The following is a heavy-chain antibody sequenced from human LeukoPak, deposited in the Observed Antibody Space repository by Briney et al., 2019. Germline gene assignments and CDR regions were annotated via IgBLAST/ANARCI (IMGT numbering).Heavy chain of an antibody. V-gene: IGHV3-7*04. CDR1: GFTFSSYW. D-gene: IGHD7-27*01. CDR2: IKQDGSEK. J-gene: IGHJ4*02. CDR3: GRFTRSGDSVY. Sequence: PGGSLRLSCAASGFTFSSYWMSWVRQAPGKGLEWVANIKQDGSEKQYVDSVKGRFAISRDNAENSLYLQMNSLKAEDTAVHYCGRFTRSGDSVYWGQGTLVTVSS.